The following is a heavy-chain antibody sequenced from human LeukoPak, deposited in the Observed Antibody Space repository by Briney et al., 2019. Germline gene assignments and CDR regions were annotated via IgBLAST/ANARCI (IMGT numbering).Heavy chain of an antibody. D-gene: IGHD3-3*01. Sequence: GGSVTLSCPASGCTFSNYGLHWVRQAPGKGLEWVAVIWYDRSNKYYAESLKGSFTISRDNSKNPQNLQMNSVRAEDKAVYYCARDFPSGGMDVWGQGTTVTVSS. CDR3: ARDFPSGGMDV. J-gene: IGHJ6*02. CDR2: IWYDRSNK. V-gene: IGHV3-33*08. CDR1: GCTFSNYG.